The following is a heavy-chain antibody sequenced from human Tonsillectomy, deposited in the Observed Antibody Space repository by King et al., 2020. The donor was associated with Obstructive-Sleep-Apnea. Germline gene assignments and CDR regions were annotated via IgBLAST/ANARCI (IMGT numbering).Heavy chain of an antibody. V-gene: IGHV6-1*01. J-gene: IGHJ6*02. D-gene: IGHD6-13*01. CDR3: ARGAVAAAGTKFYYGMDV. CDR2: TYYRSKRYY. CDR1: GDSVSNKSAA. Sequence: VQLQQAGPGLVKPSQTLSLTCAISGDSVSNKSAAWNWIRQSPSRCLEWLGRTYYRSKRYYDDAVLVKSRITINPDTSKNQFSLQLNSVTPEETAVYYCARGAVAAAGTKFYYGMDVWGQGTTVTVSS.